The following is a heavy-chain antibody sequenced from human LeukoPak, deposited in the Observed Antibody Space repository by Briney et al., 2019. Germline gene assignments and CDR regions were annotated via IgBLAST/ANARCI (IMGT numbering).Heavy chain of an antibody. Sequence: GGSLRLSCAASGFTFSSYAMSWVRQAPGKGLEWVSAISGSGGSTYYADSVKGRFTMSRDNSKNTLYLQMNSLRAEDTAVYYCAKANPNVLRFLEWLLYNWFDPWGQGTLVTVSS. CDR3: AKANPNVLRFLEWLLYNWFDP. V-gene: IGHV3-23*01. D-gene: IGHD3-3*01. J-gene: IGHJ5*02. CDR2: ISGSGGST. CDR1: GFTFSSYA.